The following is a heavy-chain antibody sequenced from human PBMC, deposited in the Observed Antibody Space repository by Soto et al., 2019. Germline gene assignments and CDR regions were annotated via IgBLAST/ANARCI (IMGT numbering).Heavy chain of an antibody. CDR1: GYTFTSYG. J-gene: IGHJ5*02. Sequence: ASVKVSCKASGYTFTSYGISCVRQAPGQGLEWMGWISAYNGNTNYAQKLQGRVTMTTDTSTSTAYMELRSLRSDDTAVYYCARASSVSDYVLSGIDPWGQGTLVTVSS. D-gene: IGHD4-17*01. CDR2: ISAYNGNT. CDR3: ARASSVSDYVLSGIDP. V-gene: IGHV1-18*01.